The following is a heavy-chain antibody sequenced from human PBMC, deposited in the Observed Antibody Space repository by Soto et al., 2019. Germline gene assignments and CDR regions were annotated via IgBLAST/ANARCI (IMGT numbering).Heavy chain of an antibody. V-gene: IGHV1-18*04. CDR3: ARDPLVLRYFDWSQGGNWFDP. CDR1: GYTFTSYG. CDR2: ISAYNGNT. Sequence: RASVKVSCKASGYTFTSYGISWVRQAPGQGLEWMGWISAYNGNTNYAQKLQGRVTMTTDTSTSTAYMELRSLRSDDTAVYYCARDPLVLRYFDWSQGGNWFDPWGQGTLVTVSS. D-gene: IGHD3-9*01. J-gene: IGHJ5*02.